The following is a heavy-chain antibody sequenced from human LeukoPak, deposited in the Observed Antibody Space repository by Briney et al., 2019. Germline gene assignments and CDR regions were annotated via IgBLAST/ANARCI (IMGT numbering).Heavy chain of an antibody. V-gene: IGHV3-66*04. Sequence: PGGSLRLSCAASGFTVSTNYMSWPRQAPGKGLEWVSVTYGGGSTYYADSVKGRFTISRDNAKNSLYLQMNSLRAEDTAVYYCARHIGTYYDYWGQGTLVTVSS. CDR1: GFTVSTNY. D-gene: IGHD1-26*01. CDR3: ARHIGTYYDY. J-gene: IGHJ4*02. CDR2: TYGGGST.